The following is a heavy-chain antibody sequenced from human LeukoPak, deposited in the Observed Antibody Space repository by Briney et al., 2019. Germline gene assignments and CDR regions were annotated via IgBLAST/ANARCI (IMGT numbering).Heavy chain of an antibody. Sequence: ASVKVSCKVSGYTLTELSMHWVRQAPGKGLEWMGGFDPEGGETIYAQKFQGRVTMTEDTSTDTAYMELSSLRSEDTAVYYCARDDALLWFGELLHWGQGTLVTVSS. J-gene: IGHJ4*02. CDR2: FDPEGGET. V-gene: IGHV1-24*01. D-gene: IGHD3-10*01. CDR3: ARDDALLWFGELLH. CDR1: GYTLTELS.